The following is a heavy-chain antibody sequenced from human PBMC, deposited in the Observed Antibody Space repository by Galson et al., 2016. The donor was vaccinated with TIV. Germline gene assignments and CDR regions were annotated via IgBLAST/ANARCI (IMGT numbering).Heavy chain of an antibody. CDR2: ISWNSGSK. Sequence: SLRLSCAATGFTLADYTMHWVRQRPGKGLEWVSVISWNSGSKVYADSVKGRFIISRDNAKNSLYLQMNSLTTEDTALYYCAKGQLRAARRFYYMDVWGNGTTVTVSS. CDR1: GFTLADYT. CDR3: AKGQLRAARRFYYMDV. J-gene: IGHJ6*03. V-gene: IGHV3-9*01.